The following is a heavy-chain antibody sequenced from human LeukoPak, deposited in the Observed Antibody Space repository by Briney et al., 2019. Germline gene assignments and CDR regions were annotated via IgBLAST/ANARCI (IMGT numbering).Heavy chain of an antibody. CDR1: VFPLRDYS. Sequence: GGSLRLSCTASVFPLRDYSVNGVREATGKGVEGISYIVFSRGNTNYADSVKGRFTISADNTKNSLYLQMNSLRVEDTAVYYCARDHNYAFDNWGQGTLVSVSS. CDR3: ARDHNYAFDN. J-gene: IGHJ4*02. V-gene: IGHV3-48*04. D-gene: IGHD1-1*01. CDR2: IVFSRGNT.